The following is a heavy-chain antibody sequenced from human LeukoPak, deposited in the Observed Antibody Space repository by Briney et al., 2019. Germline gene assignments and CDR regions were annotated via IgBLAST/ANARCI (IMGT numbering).Heavy chain of an antibody. Sequence: GASVKVSCKASGYTFTSYGISWVRQAPGQGLEWMGWMNPNSGNTGYAQKFQGRVTMTRNTSISTAYMELSSLRSEDTAVYYCARGVKQQLVRIWFDPWGQGTLVTVSS. D-gene: IGHD6-13*01. CDR2: MNPNSGNT. CDR1: GYTFTSYG. V-gene: IGHV1-8*02. J-gene: IGHJ5*02. CDR3: ARGVKQQLVRIWFDP.